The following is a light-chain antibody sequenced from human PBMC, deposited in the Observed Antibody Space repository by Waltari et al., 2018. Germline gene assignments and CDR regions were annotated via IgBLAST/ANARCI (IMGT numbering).Light chain of an antibody. J-gene: IGLJ3*02. CDR3: SSYAGSGSPRV. CDR2: EGS. Sequence: QSALIQPASVSGSPGQSITMSCTETNSDVGSYNLVSWYQQHPGKAPKFLIYEGSKRPSGVSYRFSGSESGNTASLTISGLQADDEADYYCSSYAGSGSPRVFGGGTKLTVL. V-gene: IGLV2-23*01. CDR1: NSDVGSYNL.